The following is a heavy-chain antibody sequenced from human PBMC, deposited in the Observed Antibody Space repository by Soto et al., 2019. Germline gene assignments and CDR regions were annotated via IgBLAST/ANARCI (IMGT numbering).Heavy chain of an antibody. J-gene: IGHJ4*02. CDR1: GYSFTSYW. CDR3: TTVTAVGSRWFGLHPLGPFDY. D-gene: IGHD3-10*01. Sequence: GESLKISCKGSGYSFTSYWISWVRQMPGKGLEWMGRIDPSDSYTNYSPSFQGHVTISADKSISTAYLQWSSLTPDDTAVYYCTTVTAVGSRWFGLHPLGPFDYWGQGTLVTVSS. V-gene: IGHV5-10-1*01. CDR2: IDPSDSYT.